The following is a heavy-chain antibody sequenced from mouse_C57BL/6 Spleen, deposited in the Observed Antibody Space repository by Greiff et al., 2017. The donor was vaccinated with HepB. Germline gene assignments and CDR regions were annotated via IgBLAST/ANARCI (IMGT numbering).Heavy chain of an antibody. V-gene: IGHV7-1*01. D-gene: IGHD2-1*01. CDR2: SRNKANDYTT. CDR1: GFTFSDFY. CDR3: ARGYGNYYAMDY. J-gene: IGHJ4*01. Sequence: EVKVVDSGGGLVQSGRSLRLSCATSGFTFSDFYMEWVRQAPGKGLEWIAASRNKANDYTTEYSASVKGRFIVSRDTSQSILYLQMNALRAEDTAIYYCARGYGNYYAMDYWGQGTSVTVSS.